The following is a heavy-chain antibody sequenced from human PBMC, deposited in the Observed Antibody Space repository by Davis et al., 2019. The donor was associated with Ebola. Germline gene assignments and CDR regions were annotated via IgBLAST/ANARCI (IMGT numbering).Heavy chain of an antibody. CDR3: TRRDYGSSRRDF. V-gene: IGHV4-39*01. CDR2: LAYNGDP. Sequence: SETLSLTCSVSGGSISATSVYLGWVRQPPGKGLEWIGALAYNGDPYYNPSLKSRVIMSADMSKTHFSLKVSSVTAPDTAVYYCTRRDYGSSRRDFWGQGTLVTVSS. D-gene: IGHD6-13*01. J-gene: IGHJ4*02. CDR1: GGSISATSVY.